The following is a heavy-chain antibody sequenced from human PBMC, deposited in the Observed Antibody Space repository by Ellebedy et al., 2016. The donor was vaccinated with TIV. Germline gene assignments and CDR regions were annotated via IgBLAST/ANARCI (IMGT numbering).Heavy chain of an antibody. CDR2: IYSGGSK. V-gene: IGHV3-53*01. Sequence: GESLKISCSASGFTVSSNYMSWVRQAPGKGLEWVSVIYSGGSKYYADSVKGRFTIPRDNSKNTLYLQMKSLRAEDTAVYYCARRPNYYGMDVWGQGTTVTVSS. CDR3: ARRPNYYGMDV. D-gene: IGHD6-6*01. CDR1: GFTVSSNY. J-gene: IGHJ6*02.